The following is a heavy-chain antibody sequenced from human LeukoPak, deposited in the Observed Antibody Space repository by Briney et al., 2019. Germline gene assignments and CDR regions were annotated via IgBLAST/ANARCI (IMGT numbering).Heavy chain of an antibody. V-gene: IGHV4-38-2*01. Sequence: SETLSLTCAVSGCSISSGYYWGWIRQPPGKGLEWIGSIYHSGSTYYNPSLKSRVTISVDTSKNQFSLKLSSVTAADTAVYYCASYYCSSTSCRRGDFDYWGQGTLVTVSS. J-gene: IGHJ4*02. CDR3: ASYYCSSTSCRRGDFDY. CDR2: IYHSGST. D-gene: IGHD2-2*01. CDR1: GCSISSGYY.